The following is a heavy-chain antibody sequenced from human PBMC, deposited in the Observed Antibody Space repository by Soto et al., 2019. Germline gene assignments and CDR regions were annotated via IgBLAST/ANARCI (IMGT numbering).Heavy chain of an antibody. Sequence: QVRLVQSGAEVKKPGASVKVSCKTYGYDFTNYGINWVRQAPGQGLEWMGWISAYNGNIVYAQNFRGRATLTTDTSTGSAYMELRSLIYDDTAVYYCARGHDIWTGWKFTFWGQGTLVTVSS. J-gene: IGHJ4*02. CDR3: ARGHDIWTGWKFTF. CDR2: ISAYNGNI. CDR1: GYDFTNYG. V-gene: IGHV1-18*01. D-gene: IGHD3-9*01.